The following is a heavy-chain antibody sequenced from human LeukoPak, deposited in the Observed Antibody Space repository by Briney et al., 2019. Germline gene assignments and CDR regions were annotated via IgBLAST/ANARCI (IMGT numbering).Heavy chain of an antibody. V-gene: IGHV3-23*01. CDR2: ISDSGGST. CDR3: ATQNFDY. J-gene: IGHJ4*02. Sequence: GESLRLSCAASGFTLSNYAMSWVRQAPGQGLEWVSTISDSGGSTYYADSVKGRFTLSRDNSKSTLSLQMNSLRADDTAVYYCATQNFDYWGQGTLVTVSS. CDR1: GFTLSNYA.